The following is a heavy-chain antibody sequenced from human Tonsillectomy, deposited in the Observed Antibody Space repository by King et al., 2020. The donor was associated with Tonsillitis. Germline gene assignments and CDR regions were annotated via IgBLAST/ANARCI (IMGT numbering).Heavy chain of an antibody. CDR2: INWNGGST. V-gene: IGHV3-20*01. D-gene: IGHD5-12*01. Sequence: QLVQSGGGVVRPGGSLRLSCAASGFTFDDYGMSWVRQAPGKGLEWVSGINWNGGSTGYADSVKGRFTISRDNAKNSLYLQMNSLRAEDTALYHCARDLVDLVTTPRGGNWFDPWGQGTLVTVSS. CDR3: ARDLVDLVTTPRGGNWFDP. CDR1: GFTFDDYG. J-gene: IGHJ5*02.